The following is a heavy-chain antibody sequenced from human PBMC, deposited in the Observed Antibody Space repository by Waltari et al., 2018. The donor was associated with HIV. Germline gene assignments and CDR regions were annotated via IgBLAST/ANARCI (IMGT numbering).Heavy chain of an antibody. V-gene: IGHV1-24*01. J-gene: IGHJ4*02. CDR3: ATEVELRG. CDR2: VDPENDET. D-gene: IGHD1-7*01. Sequence: QVQLVQSGAEVKKPGASVKVSGKVSGYTLTDLSMQWGRQAPGKGLEWMGGVDPENDETIYAQKCQGRVTMTEDTSTDTAYMELNSLRSEDTAVYYCATEVELRGWGQGTLVTVSS. CDR1: GYTLTDLS.